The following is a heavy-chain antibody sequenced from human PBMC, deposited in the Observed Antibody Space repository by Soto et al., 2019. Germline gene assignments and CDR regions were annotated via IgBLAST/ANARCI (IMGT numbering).Heavy chain of an antibody. Sequence: GGSLRLSCAASGFTFSDYYMSWIRQAPGKGLEWVSYITGSGTTIYYADSVKGRFTISRDNAHKSMYLQMNSLIGEDTAVYYCVRDQSSDYDGPFDYWGQGTLVTVSS. CDR1: GFTFSDYY. CDR2: ITGSGTTI. CDR3: VRDQSSDYDGPFDY. D-gene: IGHD3-16*01. V-gene: IGHV3-11*01. J-gene: IGHJ4*02.